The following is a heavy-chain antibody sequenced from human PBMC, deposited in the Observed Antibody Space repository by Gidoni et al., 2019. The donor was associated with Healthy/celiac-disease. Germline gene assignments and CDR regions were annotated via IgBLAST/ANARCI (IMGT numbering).Heavy chain of an antibody. Sequence: QVQLQQWGAGLLKPSETLSLTCAVYGASFSGYYWSWIRQPPGKGLEWIGEINHSGSTNYNPSLKSRVTISVDTSKNQFSLKLSSVTAADTAMYYCARGRYCSGGSCYSFGYYYYYYMDVWGKGTTVTVSS. V-gene: IGHV4-34*01. J-gene: IGHJ6*03. CDR3: ARGRYCSGGSCYSFGYYYYYYMDV. CDR2: INHSGST. D-gene: IGHD2-15*01. CDR1: GASFSGYY.